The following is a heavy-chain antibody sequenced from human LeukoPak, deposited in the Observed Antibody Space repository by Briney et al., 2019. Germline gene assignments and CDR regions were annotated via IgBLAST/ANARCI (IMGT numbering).Heavy chain of an antibody. CDR3: ARKSSSSGYPFDY. CDR1: GFSFSSYS. V-gene: IGHV3-48*01. J-gene: IGHJ4*02. D-gene: IGHD3-22*01. Sequence: GGSLRLSCAASGFSFSSYSMNWVRQAPGKGLDWVSYISSDSSIMHHADAVKGRFAISRDNAKNALYLRMNSLRAEDTAVYYCARKSSSSGYPFDYWGQGTLVTVSS. CDR2: ISSDSSIM.